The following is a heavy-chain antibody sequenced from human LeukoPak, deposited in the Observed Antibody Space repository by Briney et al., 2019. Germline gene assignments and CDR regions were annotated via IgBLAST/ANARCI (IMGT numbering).Heavy chain of an antibody. Sequence: SETLSLTCTVSGGSISSGGYYWSWIRQPPGKGLEWIGYIYYSGSTNYNPSLKSRVTISVDTSKNQFSLKLSSVTAADTAVYYCARGAASAVREDYYYHYMDVWGKGTTVTVSS. CDR3: ARGAASAVREDYYYHYMDV. CDR2: IYYSGST. J-gene: IGHJ6*03. V-gene: IGHV4-61*08. CDR1: GGSISSGGYY. D-gene: IGHD3-16*01.